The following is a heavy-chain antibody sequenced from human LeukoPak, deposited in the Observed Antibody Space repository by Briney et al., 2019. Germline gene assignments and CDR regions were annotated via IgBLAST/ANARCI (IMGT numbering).Heavy chain of an antibody. CDR2: IKPDGSDK. V-gene: IGHV3-7*03. Sequence: GGSLRLSCVTSGFTFNNHWTSWVRQAPGKGLEWVANIKPDGSDKHYVDSVKGRFTISSDSAKNSLYLQMNSLRAEDTAVYYCARYCGYSGFDFDSWGQGTLVTVSA. CDR1: GFTFNNHW. CDR3: ARYCGYSGFDFDS. J-gene: IGHJ4*02. D-gene: IGHD5-12*01.